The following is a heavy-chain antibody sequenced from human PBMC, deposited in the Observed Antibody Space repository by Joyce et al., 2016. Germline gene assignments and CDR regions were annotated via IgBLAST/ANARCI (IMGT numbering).Heavy chain of an antibody. CDR1: GFNFGSYA. CDR3: AKDSRLVPVDRSLMDV. Sequence: EVQLLESGGGLVQPGGSLRLSCAASGFNFGSYAMNWVRQAPGKGLEWVSVISGARGTIHYADSVKGRFTISRDNSKNTLYLQMNSLRAEDAAVYYCAKDSRLVPVDRSLMDVWGRGTTVTVSS. J-gene: IGHJ6*03. D-gene: IGHD2-2*01. V-gene: IGHV3-23*01. CDR2: ISGARGTI.